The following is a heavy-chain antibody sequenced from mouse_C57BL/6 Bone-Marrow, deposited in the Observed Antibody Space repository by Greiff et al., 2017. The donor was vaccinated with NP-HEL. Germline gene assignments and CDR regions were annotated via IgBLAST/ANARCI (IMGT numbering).Heavy chain of an antibody. V-gene: IGHV1-80*01. CDR1: GYTFSSYW. CDR3: ATKIWNWYFDV. Sequence: VQLQESGAELVKPGASVKISCKASGYTFSSYWMNWVKQRPGKGLEWIGQIYPGDGDTNYNRKIKGKATLTEDKSSRTACMQLSSMSAEDSAVYFCATKIWNWYFDVWGTGTTVTVSS. CDR2: IYPGDGDT. J-gene: IGHJ1*03.